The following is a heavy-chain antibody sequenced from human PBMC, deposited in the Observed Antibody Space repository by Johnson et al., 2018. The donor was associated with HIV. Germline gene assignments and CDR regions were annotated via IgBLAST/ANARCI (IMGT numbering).Heavy chain of an antibody. CDR1: GFTFSSYW. V-gene: IGHV3-66*02. J-gene: IGHJ3*01. CDR2: LYSDGGT. D-gene: IGHD2-15*01. CDR3: AREGIWYCSGGSCYGAFDV. Sequence: VQLVESGGGLVQPGGSLRLSCAVSGFTFSSYWVHWVRQAPGKGLEWVSVLYSDGGTYYADSVKGRFTISRDNSKNTLYLQMNSLRADDTAVYYCAREGIWYCSGGSCYGAFDVWGQGTMVTVSS.